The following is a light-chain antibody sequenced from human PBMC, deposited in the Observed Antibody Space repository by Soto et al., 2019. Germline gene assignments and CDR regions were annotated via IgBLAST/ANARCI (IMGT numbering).Light chain of an antibody. V-gene: IGLV3-9*01. Sequence: SYELTQPLSVSVALGQTARITCGGNKIGSKNVQWYQQKPGQAPVLVIYRDFNRPSGIPERFSGSSSGNTATLTISRAQAGDEADYYCQVWDSSAVFGTGTKVTVL. J-gene: IGLJ1*01. CDR1: KIGSKN. CDR3: QVWDSSAV. CDR2: RDF.